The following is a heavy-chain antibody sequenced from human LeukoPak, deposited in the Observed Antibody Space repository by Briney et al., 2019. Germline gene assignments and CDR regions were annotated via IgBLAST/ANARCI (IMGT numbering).Heavy chain of an antibody. J-gene: IGHJ4*02. CDR3: ARRVPMVRGVIVTYYFDY. D-gene: IGHD3-10*01. V-gene: IGHV4-34*01. Sequence: SETLSLTCAVYGGSFSGYYWSWLRQPPGKGLEWIGEINHSGSTNYNPSLKSRVTISVDTSKNQFSLKLSSVTAADTAVYYCARRVPMVRGVIVTYYFDYWGQGTLVTVSS. CDR1: GGSFSGYY. CDR2: INHSGST.